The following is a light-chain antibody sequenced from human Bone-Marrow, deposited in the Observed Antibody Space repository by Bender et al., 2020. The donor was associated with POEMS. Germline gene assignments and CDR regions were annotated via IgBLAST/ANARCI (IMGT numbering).Light chain of an antibody. V-gene: IGLV2-23*02. CDR3: CSYAETDTLL. J-gene: IGLJ3*02. CDR1: GSDVGGYNL. Sequence: SALTQPASASGSPGQSITISCTGTGSDVGGYNLISWYQQYLGKAPKIIMYDVDKRPSGVSHRFSGSKSGNTASLTISGLQAEDEADYYCCSYAETDTLLFGGGTKVTVL. CDR2: DVD.